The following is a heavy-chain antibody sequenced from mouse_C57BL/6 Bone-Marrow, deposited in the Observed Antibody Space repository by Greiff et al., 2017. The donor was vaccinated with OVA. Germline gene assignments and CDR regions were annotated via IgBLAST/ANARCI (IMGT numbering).Heavy chain of an antibody. CDR1: GFSLTSYG. Sequence: VQLVESGPGLVQPSQSLSITCTVSGFSLTSYGVHWVRQSPGKGLEWLGVIWSGGSTDYNAAFISRLSISKDNSKSQVFFKMNSLQADDTAIYYCARKGIYYYGSSYEKTGYFDVWGTGTTVTVSS. CDR2: IWSGGST. D-gene: IGHD1-1*01. J-gene: IGHJ1*03. V-gene: IGHV2-2*01. CDR3: ARKGIYYYGSSYEKTGYFDV.